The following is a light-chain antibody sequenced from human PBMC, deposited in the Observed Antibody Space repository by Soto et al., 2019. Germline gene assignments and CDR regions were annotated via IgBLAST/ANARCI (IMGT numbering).Light chain of an antibody. CDR3: GTWDSSLSAVI. V-gene: IGLV1-51*01. J-gene: IGLJ2*01. CDR1: RYNIGKNY. CDR2: DNN. Sequence: QSVFTQPPSVSAAPGQKVTISCSGSRYNIGKNYVSWYQQLPGTAPKLLIYDNNKRPSGIPDRFSGSKSGTSATLGITVLHTGYEADYYCGTWDSSLSAVIIGGGTQLTVL.